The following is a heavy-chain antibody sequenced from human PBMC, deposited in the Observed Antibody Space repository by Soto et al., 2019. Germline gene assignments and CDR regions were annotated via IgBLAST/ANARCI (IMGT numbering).Heavy chain of an antibody. CDR2: INHSGST. V-gene: IGHV4-34*01. J-gene: IGHJ5*02. D-gene: IGHD2-15*01. CDR1: GGSFSGYY. CDR3: ARGGRKGIVVVVAATGRNWFDP. Sequence: SETLSLTCAVYGGSFSGYYWSWIRQPPGKGLEWIGEINHSGSTNYNPSLKSRVTISVDTSKNQFSLKLSSVTAADTAVYYCARGGRKGIVVVVAATGRNWFDPWGQGTLVTVFS.